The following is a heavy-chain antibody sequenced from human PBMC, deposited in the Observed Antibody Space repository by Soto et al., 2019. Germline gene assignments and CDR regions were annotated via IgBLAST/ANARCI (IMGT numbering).Heavy chain of an antibody. D-gene: IGHD6-19*01. CDR2: ISWDGGST. V-gene: IGHV3-43*01. Sequence: PGGSLRLSCAASGFTFDDYTMHWVRQAPGKGLEWVSLISWDGGSTYYADSVKGRFTISRDNSKNSLYLQMNSLRTEDTALYYCAKGGDSSGWSGPGGYWGQGTLVTVSS. J-gene: IGHJ4*02. CDR1: GFTFDDYT. CDR3: AKGGDSSGWSGPGGY.